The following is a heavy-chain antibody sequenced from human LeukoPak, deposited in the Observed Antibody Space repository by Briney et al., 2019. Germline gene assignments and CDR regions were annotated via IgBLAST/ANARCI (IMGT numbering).Heavy chain of an antibody. CDR3: AHRGPGSYLGFAFDI. CDR1: GFSLSTSGVG. J-gene: IGHJ3*02. D-gene: IGHD3-10*01. Sequence: SGPTLVKPTQTLTLTCTFSGFSLSTSGVGVGWIRQLPGKALEGLALIYWDDDKRYSPSLKSRLTITKDTSKNKVVLTMTNMDPVDTATYYCAHRGPGSYLGFAFDIWGQGTMVTVSS. V-gene: IGHV2-5*02. CDR2: IYWDDDK.